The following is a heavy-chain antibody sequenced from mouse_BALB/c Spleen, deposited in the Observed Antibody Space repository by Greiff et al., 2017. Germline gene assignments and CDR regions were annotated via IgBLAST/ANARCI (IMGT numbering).Heavy chain of an antibody. CDR3: ARLLLRLPTLYYYAMDY. V-gene: IGHV3-2*02. Sequence: EVKLQESGPGLVKPSQSLSLTCTVTGYSITSDYAWNWIRQFPGNKLEWMGYISYSGSTSYNPSLKSRISITRDTSKNQFFLQLNSVTTEDTATYYCARLLLRLPTLYYYAMDYWGQGTSVTVSS. CDR2: ISYSGST. CDR1: GYSITSDYA. D-gene: IGHD1-2*01. J-gene: IGHJ4*01.